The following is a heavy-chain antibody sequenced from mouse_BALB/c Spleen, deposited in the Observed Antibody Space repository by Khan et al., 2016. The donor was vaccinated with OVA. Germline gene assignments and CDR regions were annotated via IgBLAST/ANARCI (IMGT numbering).Heavy chain of an antibody. CDR1: GFNIKDTY. V-gene: IGHV14-3*02. Sequence: VQLQQSGAEFVKPGASVKLSCTASGFNIKDTYMHWINQRPQQGLVWIGRIDPANGNVKYDPNFQDKATIAADASSNTAYLPLSSLTSADTAVYYCNRGAYNGMLAYWGQGTLVTVST. J-gene: IGHJ3*01. CDR2: IDPANGNV. CDR3: NRGAYNGMLAY. D-gene: IGHD2-10*01.